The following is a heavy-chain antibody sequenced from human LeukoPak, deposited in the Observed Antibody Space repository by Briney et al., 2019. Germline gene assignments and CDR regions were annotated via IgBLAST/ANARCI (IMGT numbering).Heavy chain of an antibody. J-gene: IGHJ6*02. CDR2: ISAYNGNT. CDR3: ARDQDCSGGSCYDPYYYYGMDV. V-gene: IGHV1-18*01. CDR1: GYTFTSYA. Sequence: ASVKVSCKASGYTFTSYAMHWVRQAPGQGLEWMGWISAYNGNTNYAQKLQGRVTMTTDTSTSTAYMELRSLRSDDTAVYYCARDQDCSGGSCYDPYYYYGMDVWGQGTTVTVSS. D-gene: IGHD2-15*01.